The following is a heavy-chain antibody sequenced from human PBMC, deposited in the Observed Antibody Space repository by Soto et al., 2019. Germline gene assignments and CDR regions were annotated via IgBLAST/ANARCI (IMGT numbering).Heavy chain of an antibody. CDR3: AKDSDIAEAVGFDS. CDR2: ISYDGSNK. Sequence: QVQLVESGGGVVQPGRSLRLSCAASGFTFSSYGMHWVRQAPGKGLEWVAVISYDGSNKYYADSVKGRFTISRDNSKNTLYLKRNSLRGEDTVVYCCAKDSDIAEAVGFDSWGQGPVVTVSS. CDR1: GFTFSSYG. V-gene: IGHV3-30*18. J-gene: IGHJ4*02. D-gene: IGHD6-19*01.